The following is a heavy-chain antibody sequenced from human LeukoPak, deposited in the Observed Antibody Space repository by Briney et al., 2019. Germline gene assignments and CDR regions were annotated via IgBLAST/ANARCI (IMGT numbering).Heavy chain of an antibody. CDR3: ARVFSYYDSSGPNDD. J-gene: IGHJ4*02. CDR2: IWADGAP. CDR1: GDSISSGNYY. D-gene: IGHD3-22*01. V-gene: IGHV4-61*02. Sequence: SETLSLTCTVSGDSISSGNYYWSWIRQPAGKGLEWIGRIWADGAPTYRPSLKSRVTISVDTSKNQFSLRLSSVTAADTAVYYCARVFSYYDSSGPNDDWGQGTLVTVSS.